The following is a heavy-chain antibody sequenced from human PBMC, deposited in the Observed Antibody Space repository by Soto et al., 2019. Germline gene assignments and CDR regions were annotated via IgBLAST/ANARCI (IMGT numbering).Heavy chain of an antibody. CDR3: ARDPTNRIVGATPFDY. D-gene: IGHD1-26*01. CDR2: IIPILGIA. V-gene: IGHV1-69*02. J-gene: IGHJ4*02. CDR1: GGTFSSYT. Sequence: QVQLVQSGAEVKKPGSSVKVSCKASGGTFSSYTISWVRQAPGQGLEWMGRIIPILGIANYAQKFQGRVTITADKSPSTAYMELSSLRSEDTAVYYCARDPTNRIVGATPFDYWGQGTLVTVSS.